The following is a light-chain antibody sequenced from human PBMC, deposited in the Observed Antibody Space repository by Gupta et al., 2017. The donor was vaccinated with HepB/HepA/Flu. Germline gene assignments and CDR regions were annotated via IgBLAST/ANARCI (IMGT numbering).Light chain of an antibody. CDR1: QSVSSSY. V-gene: IGKV3-20*01. J-gene: IGKJ5*01. Sequence: MVFTHSPGTLSLSPGERATLSCRASQSVSSSYLAWYQQKPGQAPRLLIYGASSRATGIPDRVSGSGSGTDFTLTISRLEPEDFAVYYCQQYGSSPSLTFGQGTRLEIK. CDR3: QQYGSSPSLT. CDR2: GAS.